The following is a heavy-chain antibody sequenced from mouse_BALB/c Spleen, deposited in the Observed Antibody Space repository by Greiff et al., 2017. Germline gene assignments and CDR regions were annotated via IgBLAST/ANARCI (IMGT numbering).Heavy chain of an antibody. CDR3: ARDGNYWFAY. D-gene: IGHD2-1*01. Sequence: DVQLQESGPGLVKPSQSLSLTCTVTGYSITSDYAWNWIRQFPGNKLEWMGYISYSGSTSYNPSLKSRISITRDTSKNQFFLQLNSVTTEDTATYYCARDGNYWFAYWGQGTLVTVSA. J-gene: IGHJ3*01. CDR2: ISYSGST. V-gene: IGHV3-2*02. CDR1: GYSITSDYA.